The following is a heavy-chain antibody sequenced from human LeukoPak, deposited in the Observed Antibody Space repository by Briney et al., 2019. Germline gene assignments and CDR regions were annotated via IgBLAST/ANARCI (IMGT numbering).Heavy chain of an antibody. J-gene: IGHJ5*02. CDR1: GYTFTGYY. D-gene: IGHD2-15*01. V-gene: IGHV1-2*02. Sequence: GASVKVSCKASGYTFTGYYMHWVRQAPGQGLEWMGWINPNSGGTNYARKFQGRVTMTRDTSISTAYMELSRLRSDDTAVYYCARYVVVAATNNWFDPWGQGTLVTVSS. CDR2: INPNSGGT. CDR3: ARYVVVAATNNWFDP.